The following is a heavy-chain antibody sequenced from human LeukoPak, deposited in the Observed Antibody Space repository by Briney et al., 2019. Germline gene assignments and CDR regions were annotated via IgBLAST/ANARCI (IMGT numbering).Heavy chain of an antibody. D-gene: IGHD4-23*01. CDR3: ARGGLRWYNHFDY. Sequence: PSETLSLTCAVSGASITSHPWNWVRQPPGKGLEWIGEMYNSGTSTFKPSLRSRVIMFFDESKNHFSLKLNSVTAADTAVYYCARGGLRWYNHFDYWGQGTLVTVSS. J-gene: IGHJ4*02. CDR1: GASITSHPW. CDR2: MYNSGTS. V-gene: IGHV4-4*02.